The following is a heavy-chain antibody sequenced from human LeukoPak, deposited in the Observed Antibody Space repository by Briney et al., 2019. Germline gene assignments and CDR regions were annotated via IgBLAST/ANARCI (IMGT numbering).Heavy chain of an antibody. CDR3: AREGAYSSSSLDY. CDR1: GGSFSGYY. J-gene: IGHJ4*02. CDR2: INHSGST. D-gene: IGHD6-6*01. Sequence: SETLSLTCAVYGGSFSGYYWSWIRQPPGKGLEWTGEINHSGSTNYNPSLKSRVTISVDTSKNQFSLKLSSVTAADTAVYYCAREGAYSSSSLDYWGQGTLVTVSS. V-gene: IGHV4-34*01.